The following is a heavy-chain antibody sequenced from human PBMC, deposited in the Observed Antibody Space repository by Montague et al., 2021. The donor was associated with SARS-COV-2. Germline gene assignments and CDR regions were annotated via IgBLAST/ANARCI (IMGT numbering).Heavy chain of an antibody. CDR1: GDSVTRNRVS. J-gene: IGHJ4*02. CDR2: MYSRSKWYS. D-gene: IGHD6-19*01. CDR3: VRYSGWFYFDF. Sequence: CAISGDSVTRNRVSWAGIRRSPPNSRDGLGRMYSRSKWYSDYAPSVRGRLTVNPDASKNEFSLELNYVTPEDTAVYYCVRYSGWFYFDFWGQGTLVTVSS. V-gene: IGHV6-1*01.